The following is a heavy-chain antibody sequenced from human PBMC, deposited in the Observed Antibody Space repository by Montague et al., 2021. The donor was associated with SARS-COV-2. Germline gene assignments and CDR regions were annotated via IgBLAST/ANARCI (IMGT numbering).Heavy chain of an antibody. CDR2: IYYSGTT. V-gene: IGHV4-39*02. Sequence: SETLSLTCSVSSGSIISSGYYWGWIRQPPGKELEWIGNIYYSGTTYYNPSLQSRGTIPVDTSKNHLSLRLSSVTAADTAVYFCARGMIRGVTTPFDYWGQGSQVTVPS. CDR3: ARGMIRGVTTPFDY. CDR1: SGSIISSGYY. J-gene: IGHJ4*02. D-gene: IGHD3-10*01.